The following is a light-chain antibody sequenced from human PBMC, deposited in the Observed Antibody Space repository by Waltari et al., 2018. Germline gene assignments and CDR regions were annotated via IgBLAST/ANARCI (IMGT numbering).Light chain of an antibody. CDR1: NTGRKS. CDR2: DDI. CDR3: QVWDSSDYVV. V-gene: IGLV3-21*04. Sequence: SYVLTQPPSVSVVPGKTARLTCGGNNTGRKSVHWYQQRHGPAPVLVIYDDIDRPSGIPERFSGSNSGNTATLTISRVEAGDEADYHCQVWDSSDYVVFGGGTKLTVL. J-gene: IGLJ2*01.